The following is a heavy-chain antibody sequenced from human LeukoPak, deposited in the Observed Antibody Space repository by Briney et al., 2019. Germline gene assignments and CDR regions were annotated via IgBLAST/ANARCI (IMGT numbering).Heavy chain of an antibody. CDR1: GYTLTELY. CDR2: FDPEDGET. V-gene: IGHV1-24*01. J-gene: IGHJ4*02. CDR3: ATPRNTYDFWSGYTY. D-gene: IGHD3-3*01. Sequence: ASVKVPCKVSGYTLTELYMHWVRQAPGKGLEWMGGFDPEDGETIYAQKFQGRVTMTEDTSTDTAYMELSSLRSEDTAVYYCATPRNTYDFWSGYTYWGQGTLVTVSS.